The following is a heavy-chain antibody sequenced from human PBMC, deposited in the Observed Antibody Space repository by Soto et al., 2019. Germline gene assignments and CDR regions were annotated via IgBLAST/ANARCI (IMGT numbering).Heavy chain of an antibody. CDR1: GYTFTGYA. CDR2: INAGNGNT. V-gene: IGHV1-3*01. D-gene: IGHD3-10*01. Sequence: ASVKVSCKASGYTFTGYAMHWVRQAPGQRLEWMGWINAGNGNTKYSQKFQGRVTITRDTSASTAYMELSSLRSEDTAVYYCARDYYGYGGQGSYFDYWGQGTLVTVSS. CDR3: ARDYYGYGGQGSYFDY. J-gene: IGHJ4*02.